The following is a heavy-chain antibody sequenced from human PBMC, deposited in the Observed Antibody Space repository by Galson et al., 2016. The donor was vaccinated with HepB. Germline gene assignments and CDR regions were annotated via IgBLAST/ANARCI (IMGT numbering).Heavy chain of an antibody. V-gene: IGHV3-33*01. CDR3: ARELAARRAYFDY. D-gene: IGHD6-6*01. CDR2: IWYDGSKK. J-gene: IGHJ4*02. CDR1: GFSFRSYN. Sequence: SLRLSCAASGFSFRSYNIHWVRQAPGKGLEWVALIWYDGSKKYYADSVKGRFTISRDNSKSTLYLQMDSLRDDETAVYFWARELAARRAYFDYWGQGTLVTVSS.